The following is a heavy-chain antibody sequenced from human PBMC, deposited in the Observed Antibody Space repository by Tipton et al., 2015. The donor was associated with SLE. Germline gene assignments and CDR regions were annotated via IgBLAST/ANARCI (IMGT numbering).Heavy chain of an antibody. V-gene: IGHV4-59*12. CDR3: AREWAHDAFDI. Sequence: TLSLTCTVSGGSISSYYWSWIRQPPGKGLEWIGYIYYSGSTNYNPSLKSRVTISVDTSKNQFSLKLSSVTAADTAVYYCAREWAHDAFDIWGQGTMVTVSS. CDR1: GGSISSYY. J-gene: IGHJ3*02. CDR2: IYYSGST.